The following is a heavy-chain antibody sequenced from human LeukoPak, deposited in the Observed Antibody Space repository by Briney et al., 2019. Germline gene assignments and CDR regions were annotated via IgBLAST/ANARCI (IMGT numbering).Heavy chain of an antibody. Sequence: PSETLSLTCTVSGGSISSCYWSWIRQPPGKGLEWIGNIYYSGSTNYNPSLKSRVTISVDTSKNQFSLKLSSVTAADTAVYYCARARYYYGSGSYLVYFDYWGQGTLVTVSS. D-gene: IGHD3-10*01. CDR2: IYYSGST. CDR1: GGSISSCY. J-gene: IGHJ4*02. V-gene: IGHV4-59*01. CDR3: ARARYYYGSGSYLVYFDY.